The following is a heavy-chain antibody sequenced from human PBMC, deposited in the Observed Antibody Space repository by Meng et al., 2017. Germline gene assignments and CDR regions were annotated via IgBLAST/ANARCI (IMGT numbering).Heavy chain of an antibody. CDR2: INHSGST. V-gene: IGHV4-34*01. CDR1: GGSFSGYY. Sequence: SETLSLTCAVYGGSFSGYYWSWIRQPPGKGLEWIGEINHSGSTNYNPSLKSRVTISVDTSKNQFSLKLSSVTAADTAVYYCARGRGYSSSSAGYWGQGTLVTFSS. CDR3: ARGRGYSSSSAGY. J-gene: IGHJ4*02. D-gene: IGHD6-6*01.